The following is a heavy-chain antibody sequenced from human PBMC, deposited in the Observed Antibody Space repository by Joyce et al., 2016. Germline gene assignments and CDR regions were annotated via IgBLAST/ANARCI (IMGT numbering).Heavy chain of an antibody. CDR2: NSYDGSSK. V-gene: IGHV3-30*03. J-gene: IGHJ4*02. CDR1: GFTLSDHA. CDR3: ARFGVSIAPFDH. D-gene: IGHD3-16*01. Sequence: QVQLVESGGRVVQSGGSLKLSCAASGFTLSDHAMHWVRQAPGKGLQWVAINSYDGSSKYYADSVKGRFTISRDKFQNALYLQMNCLRPEDTSVYYCARFGVSIAPFDHWGQGALITVS.